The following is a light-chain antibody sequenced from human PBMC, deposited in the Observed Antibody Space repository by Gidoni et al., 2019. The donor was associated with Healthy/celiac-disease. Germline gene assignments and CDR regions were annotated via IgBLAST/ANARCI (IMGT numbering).Light chain of an antibody. CDR1: QDISNY. J-gene: IGKJ2*01. CDR2: DAS. Sequence: QMPQSPSSLSASVGDRVTITCQASQDISNYLNWYQQKPGKAPKLLIYDASNLETGVPSRFSGSGSGTDFTFTISSLQPEDIATYYCQQYDNILVTFGQGTKLEIK. V-gene: IGKV1-33*01. CDR3: QQYDNILVT.